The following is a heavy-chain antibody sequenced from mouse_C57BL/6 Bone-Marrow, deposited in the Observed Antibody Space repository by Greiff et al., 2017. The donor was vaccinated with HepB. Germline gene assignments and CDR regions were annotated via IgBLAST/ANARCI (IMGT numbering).Heavy chain of an antibody. CDR1: GFNIKNTY. J-gene: IGHJ2*01. CDR2: IDPANGNT. V-gene: IGHV14-3*01. D-gene: IGHD3-2*02. Sequence: VQLQQSVAELVRPGASVKLSCTASGFNIKNTYMHWVKQRPEQGLEWIGMIDPANGNTKYAPKFQGKATITADTSSNTAYLQLSSLTSEDTAIYDCARVPTAQATSFDYWGQGTTLTVSS. CDR3: ARVPTAQATSFDY.